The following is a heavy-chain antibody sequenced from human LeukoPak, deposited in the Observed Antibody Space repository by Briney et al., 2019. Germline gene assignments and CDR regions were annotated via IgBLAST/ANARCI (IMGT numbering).Heavy chain of an antibody. Sequence: GGSLRLSCAASGFTFSSYGMSWVRQAPGKGLEWVSAISGSGGSTYYADSVKGRFTISRDNSKNTLYLQMNSLRAEDTAVYYCAKDWYKQWLGPGYWGQGTLVTVSS. V-gene: IGHV3-23*01. CDR3: AKDWYKQWLGPGY. D-gene: IGHD6-19*01. CDR1: GFTFSSYG. CDR2: ISGSGGST. J-gene: IGHJ4*02.